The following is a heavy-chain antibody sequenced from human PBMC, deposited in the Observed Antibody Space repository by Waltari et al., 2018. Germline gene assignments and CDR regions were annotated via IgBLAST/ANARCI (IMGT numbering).Heavy chain of an antibody. CDR3: ARDTPAPRITGATSVDY. CDR1: GYSISSGYY. J-gene: IGHJ4*02. Sequence: QVQLQESGPGLVKPSETLSLTCAVSGYSISSGYYWGWIRQPPGKGLEWIGSIYHSGSTFSNPSLNIRVTISVDTSKNQFSLKLSSVTAADTAVYYCARDTPAPRITGATSVDYWGQGTLVTVSS. V-gene: IGHV4-38-2*02. D-gene: IGHD1-20*01. CDR2: IYHSGST.